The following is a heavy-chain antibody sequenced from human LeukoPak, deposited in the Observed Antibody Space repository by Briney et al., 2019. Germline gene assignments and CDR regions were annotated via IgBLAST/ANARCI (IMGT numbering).Heavy chain of an antibody. CDR3: ARDSNWGFQ. D-gene: IGHD7-27*01. CDR2: IDNRGST. J-gene: IGHJ4*02. CDR1: GGSFNFYF. V-gene: IGHV4-34*01. Sequence: PSETLSLTCTVSGGSFNFYFWHWIRQPSGKGLEWLADIDNRGSTQYNPSLRGRGTISVDTSRNHVSLRLASVAAADSAVYFCARDSNWGFQWGPGTLVTVSS.